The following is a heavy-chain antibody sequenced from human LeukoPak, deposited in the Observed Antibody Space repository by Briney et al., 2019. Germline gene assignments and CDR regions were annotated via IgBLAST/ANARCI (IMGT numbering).Heavy chain of an antibody. CDR1: GYTFPGYG. CDR3: ARRALWFGETSEDY. V-gene: IGHV1-18*01. D-gene: IGHD3-10*01. CDR2: ISAYNGNT. J-gene: IGHJ4*02. Sequence: ASVKVSCKASGYTFPGYGISWLRQAPGQGLEGMGWISAYNGNTNYAQKLQGRVTMTTDTSTSTAYMELRSLRSDDTAVYYCARRALWFGETSEDYWGQGTLVTVSS.